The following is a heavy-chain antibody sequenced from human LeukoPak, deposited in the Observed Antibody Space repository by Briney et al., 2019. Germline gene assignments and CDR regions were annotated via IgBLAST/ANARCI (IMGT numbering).Heavy chain of an antibody. Sequence: GASVKVSCKASGYTFTSYGISGVGQPPGQGLEGMGWISAYNGNTNYAQKLQGRVTMTTDTSTSTAYMELRSLRSDDTAVYYCARDWGRVSDYWGQGTLVTVSS. D-gene: IGHD3-16*01. CDR3: ARDWGRVSDY. J-gene: IGHJ4*02. CDR2: ISAYNGNT. V-gene: IGHV1-18*01. CDR1: GYTFTSYG.